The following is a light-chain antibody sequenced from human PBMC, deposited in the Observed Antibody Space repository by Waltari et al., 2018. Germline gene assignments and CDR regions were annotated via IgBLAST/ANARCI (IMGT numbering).Light chain of an antibody. CDR3: QQGSTFPPT. V-gene: IGKV1-12*01. Sequence: EIQMTQSPSSVSASVGGRVTITCRATQDISSALAWYQQKRGQAPNLLIYGVSTLQSGAPSRFSGSGSGTEFTLTISSLQPEDLATYFCQQGSTFPPTFGQGTKVEIK. CDR2: GVS. J-gene: IGKJ1*01. CDR1: QDISSA.